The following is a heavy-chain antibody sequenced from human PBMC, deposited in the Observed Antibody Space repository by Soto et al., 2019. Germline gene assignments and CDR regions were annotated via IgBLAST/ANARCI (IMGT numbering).Heavy chain of an antibody. CDR3: ASPRWDYIY. D-gene: IGHD4-4*01. CDR2: MNDSGST. Sequence: QVQLQQWGAGLLKPSETLSLTCAVSGGSFSGYYWSWIRQPPGKGLEWIGEMNDSGSTKYNASLESRVAISVDASKGHFSLTLTSVTVADTAVYYCASPRWDYIYWGQGTLVAVSS. J-gene: IGHJ4*02. V-gene: IGHV4-34*01. CDR1: GGSFSGYY.